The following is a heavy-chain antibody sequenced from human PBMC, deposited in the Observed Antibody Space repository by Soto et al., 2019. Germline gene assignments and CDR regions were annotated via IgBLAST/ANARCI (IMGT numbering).Heavy chain of an antibody. Sequence: QGQLVQSGGEVKKPGASVKVSCKASGYTFSRYGISWVRQAPGQGLEWMGWISGYNGDTNYAQKLRGRVTTTIDTSTTTAYMELRGLTSDDTAIYYCAKNGQPPYYYYGLDVWGQGTTVTVSS. CDR1: GYTFSRYG. D-gene: IGHD2-8*01. J-gene: IGHJ6*02. V-gene: IGHV1-18*01. CDR3: AKNGQPPYYYYGLDV. CDR2: ISGYNGDT.